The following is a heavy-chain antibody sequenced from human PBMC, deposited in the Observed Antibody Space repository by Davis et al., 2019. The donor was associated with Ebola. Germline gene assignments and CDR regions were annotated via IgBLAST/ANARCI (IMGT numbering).Heavy chain of an antibody. CDR2: INHSGST. J-gene: IGHJ6*02. CDR1: GGSFSGYY. V-gene: IGHV4-34*01. D-gene: IGHD6-13*01. CDR3: ARDSSWIYYYYGMDV. Sequence: MPSETLSLTCAVYGGSFSGYYWSWIRQPPGKGLEWIGEINHSGSTNYNPSLKSRVTISVDKSKNQFSLKLSSVTAADTAVYYCARDSSWIYYYYGMDVWGQGTLVTVSS.